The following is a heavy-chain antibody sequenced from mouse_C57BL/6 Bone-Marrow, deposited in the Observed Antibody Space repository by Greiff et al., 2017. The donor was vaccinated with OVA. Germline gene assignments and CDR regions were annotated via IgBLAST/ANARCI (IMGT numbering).Heavy chain of an antibody. CDR3: TRGLSSSYRYFDV. V-gene: IGHV6-6*01. CDR1: GFTFSDAW. J-gene: IGHJ1*03. D-gene: IGHD1-1*01. Sequence: EVMLVESGGGLVQPGGSMKLSCAASGFTFSDAWMDWVRQSPEKGLEWVAEIRNKANNHASYYAESVKGRFTISRDDSKSSVYLQMNSLRAEDTGVYYCTRGLSSSYRYFDVWGTGTTVTVSS. CDR2: IRNKANNHAS.